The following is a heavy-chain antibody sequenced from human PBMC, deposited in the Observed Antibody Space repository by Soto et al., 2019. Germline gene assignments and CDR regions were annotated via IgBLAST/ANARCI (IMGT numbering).Heavy chain of an antibody. V-gene: IGHV1-8*01. CDR1: GYTFTSYD. D-gene: IGHD6-19*01. J-gene: IGHJ4*02. Sequence: QVQLVQSGAEVKKPGASVKVSCKASGYTFTSYDINWVRQATGQGLEWMGWMNLNSGNTDYAQKFQGRVTMTRNTSISTAYMERSSLRSEDTAVYYCARGRSPAVAGPRALDYWGQGTLVTVSS. CDR2: MNLNSGNT. CDR3: ARGRSPAVAGPRALDY.